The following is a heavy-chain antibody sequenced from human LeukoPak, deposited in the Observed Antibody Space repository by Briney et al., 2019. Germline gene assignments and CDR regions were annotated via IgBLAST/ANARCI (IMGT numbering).Heavy chain of an antibody. J-gene: IGHJ6*02. CDR1: GFTFSSYA. CDR3: AKQRSTSSYSGMDV. Sequence: GGSLRLSCAASGFTFSSYAMSWVRQAPGKGLEWVSVLSGSGGSTYYADSVKGRFTISRDNSKNTQSLQMNSLRAEDTAVYYCAKQRSTSSYSGMDVWGQGTTVTVSS. V-gene: IGHV3-23*01. CDR2: LSGSGGST. D-gene: IGHD2-2*01.